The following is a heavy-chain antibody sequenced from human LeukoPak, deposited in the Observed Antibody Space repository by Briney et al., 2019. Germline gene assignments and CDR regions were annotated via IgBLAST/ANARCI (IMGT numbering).Heavy chain of an antibody. D-gene: IGHD3-10*01. Sequence: PGGSLRLSCAASGFTFSNAWMSWVRQAPGKGLEWVGRIKSKTDGGTTDYAAPVKGRFTISRDDSKNTLYLQMNSLKTEDTAVYYCTATMVRGIIITDYAFDIWGQGTMVTVSS. J-gene: IGHJ3*02. CDR3: TATMVRGIIITDYAFDI. V-gene: IGHV3-15*01. CDR1: GFTFSNAW. CDR2: IKSKTDGGTT.